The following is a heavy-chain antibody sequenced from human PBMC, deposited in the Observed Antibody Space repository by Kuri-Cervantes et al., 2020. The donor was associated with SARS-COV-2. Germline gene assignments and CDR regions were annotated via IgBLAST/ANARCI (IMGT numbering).Heavy chain of an antibody. CDR2: ISFVGTKK. CDR3: AKPYYGLATPFDF. J-gene: IGHJ4*02. CDR1: GFPFDTYG. D-gene: IGHD3-3*01. Sequence: GGSLRLXCAASGFPFDTYGIPWVRPAPGQGLEWVAIISFVGTKKYYADSVKGRFPISRDNSKNTLYRQMNSLKTDGTAIYCCAKPYYGLATPFDFWGQGTLVTVSS. V-gene: IGHV3-30*18.